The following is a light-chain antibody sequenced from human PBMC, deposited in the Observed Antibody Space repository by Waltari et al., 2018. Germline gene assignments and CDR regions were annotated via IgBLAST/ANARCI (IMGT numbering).Light chain of an antibody. J-gene: IGKJ2*03. CDR1: QSVSSIY. Sequence: EIVLTQSPGTLSLSPGERATLSCRASQSVSSIYLAWYQQKPGQAPGLLIYGASSRATGIPDRFSGSGSGTDFTLTISRLEPEDFAVYYCQQYGSSPPYSFGQGTKLEIK. CDR3: QQYGSSPPYS. V-gene: IGKV3-20*01. CDR2: GAS.